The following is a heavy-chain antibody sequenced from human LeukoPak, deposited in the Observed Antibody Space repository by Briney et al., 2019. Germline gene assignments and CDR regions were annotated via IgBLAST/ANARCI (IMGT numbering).Heavy chain of an antibody. Sequence: GGSLRLSCAASGFTFSSYEMNWVRQAPGKGLEWISYITSSGSTIYYADSVKGRFTISRDNAKNSLYLQMNSLRAEDTAVYYCARDADFASGWYGGWFDPWGRGTLVTVSS. J-gene: IGHJ5*02. CDR2: ITSSGSTI. V-gene: IGHV3-48*03. D-gene: IGHD6-19*01. CDR3: ARDADFASGWYGGWFDP. CDR1: GFTFSSYE.